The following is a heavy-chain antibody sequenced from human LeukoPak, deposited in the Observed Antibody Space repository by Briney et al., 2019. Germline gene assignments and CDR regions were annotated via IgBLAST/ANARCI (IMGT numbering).Heavy chain of an antibody. J-gene: IGHJ6*03. D-gene: IGHD2-21*02. CDR1: GFIFSSYE. V-gene: IGHV3-48*03. CDR2: ITNSGSTK. CDR3: ARVRGDSYYYYYMDV. Sequence: GSLRLSCVASGFIFSSYEMIWVRQAPGKGLEWVSFITNSGSTKYYADSVKGRVTISRDNVKNSLDLQMNGLSAEDTAVYYCARVRGDSYYYYYMDVWGKGTTVTVSS.